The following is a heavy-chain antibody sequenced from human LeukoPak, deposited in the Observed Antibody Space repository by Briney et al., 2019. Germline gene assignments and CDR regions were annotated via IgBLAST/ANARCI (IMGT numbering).Heavy chain of an antibody. V-gene: IGHV3-48*01. Sequence: GGSLRLSCAASGFTFSSYSMNWVRQAPGKGLEWVSYISSSSSTIYYADSVKGRFTISRDNAENSLYLQMNSLRAEDTAVYYCARGRTWNYFDYWGQGTLVTVSS. CDR2: ISSSSSTI. D-gene: IGHD1-1*01. J-gene: IGHJ4*02. CDR3: ARGRTWNYFDY. CDR1: GFTFSSYS.